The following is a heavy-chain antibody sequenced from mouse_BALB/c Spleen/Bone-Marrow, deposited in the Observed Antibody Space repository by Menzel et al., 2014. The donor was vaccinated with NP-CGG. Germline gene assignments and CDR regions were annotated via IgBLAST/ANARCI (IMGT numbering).Heavy chain of an antibody. D-gene: IGHD2-1*01. CDR1: GFDLSRYW. CDR3: GRPLINKGNLCAY. V-gene: IGHV4-1*02. CDR2: INQDSSTI. Sequence: EVKLLESGGGLVQPGGFLKLSCAASGFDLSRYWLSWVRQAPGKGLEWIGEINQDSSTINFTPSLKDKFIISRDNAKNTLYLQMSKVRPEDTALYYCGRPLINKGNLCAYWGQGTLVTVSA. J-gene: IGHJ3*01.